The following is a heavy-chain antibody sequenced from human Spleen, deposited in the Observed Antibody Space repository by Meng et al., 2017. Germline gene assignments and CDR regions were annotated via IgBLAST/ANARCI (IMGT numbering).Heavy chain of an antibody. Sequence: GGSLRLSCAASGFTFSNSDMNWVRQAPGKGLEWVSAIVGSGSGAYYADSVMGRFTISRDNSRNTLFLQMDSLRDEDTAIYYCAKDYDVAVAGNDYWGQGTLVTVSS. V-gene: IGHV3-23*01. D-gene: IGHD6-19*01. CDR2: IVGSGSGA. CDR1: GFTFSNSD. J-gene: IGHJ4*02. CDR3: AKDYDVAVAGNDY.